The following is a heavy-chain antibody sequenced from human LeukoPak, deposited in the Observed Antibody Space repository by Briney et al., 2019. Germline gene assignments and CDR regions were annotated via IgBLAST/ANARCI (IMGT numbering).Heavy chain of an antibody. CDR1: GITFSTYG. CDR3: VRGSGGYDPLAFDS. D-gene: IGHD5-12*01. V-gene: IGHV3-NL1*01. J-gene: IGHJ4*02. Sequence: GGSLRLSCAASGITFSTYGLHWVRQAPGKGLEWVAVIYSGGSTYYADSVKGRFTISRDNPKKSLYLQMNSLRAEDTAVYYCVRGSGGYDPLAFDSWGQGTLATVAS. CDR2: IYSGGST.